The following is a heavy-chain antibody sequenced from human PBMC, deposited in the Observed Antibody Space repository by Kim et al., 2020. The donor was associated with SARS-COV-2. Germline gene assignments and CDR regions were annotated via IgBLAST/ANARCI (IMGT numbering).Heavy chain of an antibody. CDR2: IYYSGST. CDR1: GGSISSYY. V-gene: IGHV4-59*01. D-gene: IGHD3-9*01. J-gene: IGHJ5*02. Sequence: SETLSLTCTVSGGSISSYYWSWIRQPPGKGLEWIGYIYYSGSTNYNPSLKSRVTISVDTSKNQFSLKLSSVTAADTAVYYCARVRRVRYFDWLLNWFDPWGQGTLVTVSS. CDR3: ARVRRVRYFDWLLNWFDP.